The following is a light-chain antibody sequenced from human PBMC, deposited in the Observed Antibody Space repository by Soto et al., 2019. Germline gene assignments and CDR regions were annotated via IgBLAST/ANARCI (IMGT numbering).Light chain of an antibody. CDR2: AAS. CDR1: QVISTS. CDR3: QQLFDSPIT. Sequence: IHLPPSPSFLSPAVCESVTITWRASQVISTSLAWYQVKPGKAPKLLIYAASTLESGVPSRFSATVSGTEFSLTITSLKSEDFATYYCQQLFDSPITFGQGTRLEI. J-gene: IGKJ5*01. V-gene: IGKV1-9*01.